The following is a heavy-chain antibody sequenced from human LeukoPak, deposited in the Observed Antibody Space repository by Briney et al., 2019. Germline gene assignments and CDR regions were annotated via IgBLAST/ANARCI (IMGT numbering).Heavy chain of an antibody. V-gene: IGHV3-74*01. CDR3: ARGPYSANYYVGDY. D-gene: IGHD1-26*01. CDR2: INSDGSST. CDR1: GLTFSSYW. Sequence: PGGSLRLSCAASGLTFSSYWMHWVRQAPGKGLVWVSRINSDGSSTSYADSVKGRFTISRDNAKNTLYLQMNSLSAVGTAVYYCARGPYSANYYVGDYWGQGTLVTVSS. J-gene: IGHJ4*02.